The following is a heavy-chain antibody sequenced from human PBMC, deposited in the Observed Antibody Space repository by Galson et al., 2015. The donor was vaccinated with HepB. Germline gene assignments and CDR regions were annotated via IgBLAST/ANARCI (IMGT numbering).Heavy chain of an antibody. J-gene: IGHJ4*02. V-gene: IGHV3-7*01. D-gene: IGHD4-17*01. CDR2: IKEDGSET. Sequence: SLRLSCAASGFTFRKSWMSWVRQAPGKGLEWVGNIKEDGSETYFVDSVKGRFTMSRDNARSSLYLQMNSLRVEDTAVYYCARAKGKDYGDYAYDYRGQGVVVTVSS. CDR3: ARAKGKDYGDYAYDY. CDR1: GFTFRKSW.